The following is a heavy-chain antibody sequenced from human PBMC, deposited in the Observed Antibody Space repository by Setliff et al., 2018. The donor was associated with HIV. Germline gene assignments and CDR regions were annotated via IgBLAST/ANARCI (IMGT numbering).Heavy chain of an antibody. CDR1: GGPLSGYC. J-gene: IGHJ1*01. CDR3: TRGPARRYPGSTVYGL. V-gene: IGHV4-34*01. CDR2: INDSGDT. Sequence: PSETLSLTCGLYGGPLSGYCWTWIRQSPEKGLEWFGEINDSGDTKYNPSLMSRLSMSVEKSKNEFSLKVASLTAADTAVYFCTRGPARRYPGSTVYGLWGQGTPVTVSS. D-gene: IGHD1-26*01.